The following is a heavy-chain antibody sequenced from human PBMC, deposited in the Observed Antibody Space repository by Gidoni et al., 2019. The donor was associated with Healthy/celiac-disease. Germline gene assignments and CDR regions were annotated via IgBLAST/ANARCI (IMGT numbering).Heavy chain of an antibody. CDR3: AKDMGIAVAGTDWFDP. Sequence: EVQLLESGGGLVQPGGSLRLSCAASGFPFSSYAMSWVRQAPGKGLEWVSAISGRVVSTYYADSVKGRFTISRDNSKNTLYLQMNSLRAEDTAVYYCAKDMGIAVAGTDWFDPWGQGTLVTVSS. CDR1: GFPFSSYA. CDR2: ISGRVVST. D-gene: IGHD6-19*01. V-gene: IGHV3-23*01. J-gene: IGHJ5*02.